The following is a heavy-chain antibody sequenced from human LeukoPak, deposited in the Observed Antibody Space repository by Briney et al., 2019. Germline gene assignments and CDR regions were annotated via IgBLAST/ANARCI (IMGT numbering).Heavy chain of an antibody. CDR3: ARGGGELQFDY. CDR1: GYTFTSYY. Sequence: GSVKVSCKASGYTFTSYYMHWVRQAPGQGLEWMGIINPSGGSTSYAQKFQGRATMTRDTSTSTVYMGLSSLRSEDTAVYYCARGGGELQFDYWGQGTLVTVSS. D-gene: IGHD1-26*01. J-gene: IGHJ4*02. CDR2: INPSGGST. V-gene: IGHV1-46*01.